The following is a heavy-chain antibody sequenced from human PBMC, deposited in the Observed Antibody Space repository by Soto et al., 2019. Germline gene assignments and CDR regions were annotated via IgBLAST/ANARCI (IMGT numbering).Heavy chain of an antibody. V-gene: IGHV4-39*01. D-gene: IGHD3-3*02. J-gene: IGHJ2*01. CDR1: GGSISSSTYY. CDR2: ISYSVNT. Sequence: QLQLQESGPGLLKPSETLSLTCNVSGGSISSSTYYWGWFRQPPGKALEWIGSISYSVNTYYNPSLKTRVTISIDTTKTQFSLQLSSVTAADTAVYYCATSSVSRLLSLWYFDLWGRGTLVTVSS. CDR3: ATSSVSRLLSLWYFDL.